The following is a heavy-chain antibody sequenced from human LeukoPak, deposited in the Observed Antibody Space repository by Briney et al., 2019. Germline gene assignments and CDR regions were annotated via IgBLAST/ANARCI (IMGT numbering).Heavy chain of an antibody. D-gene: IGHD2-15*01. J-gene: IGHJ5*02. CDR2: ISGSGGST. CDR1: GFTFSSYA. Sequence: GGSLRLSCAASGFTFSSYAMSWVRQAPGKGLEWVSAISGSGGSTYYADSVKGRFTISRDNSKNTLYLQMNSLRAEDTAVCYCANYCSYCPFDPWGQGTLVTVSS. CDR3: ANYCSYCPFDP. V-gene: IGHV3-23*01.